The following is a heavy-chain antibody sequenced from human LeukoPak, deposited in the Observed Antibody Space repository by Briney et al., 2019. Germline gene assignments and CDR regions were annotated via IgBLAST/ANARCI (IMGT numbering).Heavy chain of an antibody. Sequence: GGSLRLSCAAFGFTVSSNYMSWVRQAPGKGLEWVSVIFGGGGTFYGDSVRGRFTISRDNSKNTLYLQMNSLRAEDTAVYYCAKEAGTTPDYWGQGTLVTVSS. CDR1: GFTVSSNY. CDR2: IFGGGGT. CDR3: AKEAGTTPDY. V-gene: IGHV3-53*05. D-gene: IGHD1-7*01. J-gene: IGHJ4*02.